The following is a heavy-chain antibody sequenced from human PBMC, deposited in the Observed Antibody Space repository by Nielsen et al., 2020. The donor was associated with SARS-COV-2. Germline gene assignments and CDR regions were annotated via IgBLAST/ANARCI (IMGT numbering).Heavy chain of an antibody. CDR1: GFTFSSYA. Sequence: GGSLRLSCAASGFTFSSYAMHWVRQAPGKGLEWVAVISYDGSNKYYADSVKGRFTISRDNSKNTLYLQMNSLRAEDTAVYYCAREVLRYFDRTSRNWFDPWGQGTLVTVSS. V-gene: IGHV3-30*04. J-gene: IGHJ5*02. D-gene: IGHD3-9*01. CDR3: AREVLRYFDRTSRNWFDP. CDR2: ISYDGSNK.